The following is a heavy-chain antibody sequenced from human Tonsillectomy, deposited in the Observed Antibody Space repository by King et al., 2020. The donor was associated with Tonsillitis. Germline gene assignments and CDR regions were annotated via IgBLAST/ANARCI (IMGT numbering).Heavy chain of an antibody. CDR2: IYYSGST. V-gene: IGHV4-31*03. CDR1: VGSISSGGYY. Sequence: QLQESGPGLVKPSQTLSLTCTVSVGSISSGGYYWSWINQHPGKGLEWIGYIYYSGSTYYNPSLKSRVTISVDTSKNQFSLKLSSVTAADTAVYYCARGEIYCSGGSCYLGGMDVWGQGTTVTVSS. J-gene: IGHJ6*02. D-gene: IGHD2-15*01. CDR3: ARGEIYCSGGSCYLGGMDV.